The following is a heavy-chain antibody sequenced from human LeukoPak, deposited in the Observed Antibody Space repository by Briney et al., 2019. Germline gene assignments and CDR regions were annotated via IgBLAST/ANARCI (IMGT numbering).Heavy chain of an antibody. CDR2: INPNSGGT. D-gene: IGHD3-22*01. CDR1: GYTFTGYY. V-gene: IGHV1-2*02. Sequence: GASVKVSCKASGYTFTGYYMHWVRQAPGQGLEWMGWINPNSGGTNYAQKFQGRVTMTRDTSISTAYMELSRLRSDDTAVYYCARGSHPLYYDSSGYYYSYWGQGTLVTVSS. CDR3: ARGSHPLYYDSSGYYYSY. J-gene: IGHJ4*02.